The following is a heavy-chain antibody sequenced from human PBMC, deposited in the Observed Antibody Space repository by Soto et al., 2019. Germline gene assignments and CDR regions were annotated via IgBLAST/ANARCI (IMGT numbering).Heavy chain of an antibody. Sequence: PGGSLRLSCAASGFTFSSYEMNWVRQAPGKGLEWVSYISSSGSTIYYADSVKGRFTISRDNAKNSLYLQMNSLRAEDTAVYYCARDSYYGSGSYYTQHYGMDVWGQGTKVTVYS. CDR3: ARDSYYGSGSYYTQHYGMDV. CDR2: ISSSGSTI. CDR1: GFTFSSYE. J-gene: IGHJ6*02. D-gene: IGHD3-10*01. V-gene: IGHV3-48*03.